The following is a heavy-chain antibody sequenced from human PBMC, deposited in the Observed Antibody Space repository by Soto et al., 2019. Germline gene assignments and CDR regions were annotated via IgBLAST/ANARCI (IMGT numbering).Heavy chain of an antibody. J-gene: IGHJ6*02. D-gene: IGHD5-18*01. CDR3: AKDGGDTAMVVDYYYGMDV. V-gene: IGHV3-30*18. CDR2: ISFDGSKK. CDR1: GFTFESYG. Sequence: GGSLRLSCAASGFTFESYGMHWVRQAPGKGLEWVAVISFDGSKKYYADSVKGRFTISRDNSKNTLYLQMNSLRAEDTAVYYCAKDGGDTAMVVDYYYGMDVWGQGTTVTVSS.